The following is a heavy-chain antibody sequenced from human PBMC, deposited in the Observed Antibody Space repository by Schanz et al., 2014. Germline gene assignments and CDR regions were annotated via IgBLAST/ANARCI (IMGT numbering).Heavy chain of an antibody. CDR1: GFTFSYYN. D-gene: IGHD2-8*02. J-gene: IGHJ5*01. CDR2: ISNGGDYI. V-gene: IGHV3-21*01. Sequence: EVQLVESGGGLVKPGGSLRLSCAASGFTFSYYNMNWVRQAPGKGLEWVSSISNGGDYIYYADSVKGRFTISRDNAKNSVYLQMHSLRAEDTALYYCARDRDAGGYDSWGQGTLVTVSS. CDR3: ARDRDAGGYDS.